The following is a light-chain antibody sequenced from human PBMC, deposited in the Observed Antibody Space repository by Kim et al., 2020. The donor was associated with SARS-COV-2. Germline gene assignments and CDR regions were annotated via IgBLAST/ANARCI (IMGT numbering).Light chain of an antibody. V-gene: IGLV2-8*01. Sequence: QSALTQPPSASGSPGQSVTISCTVTSSDVGGYNYVSWYQQHPGKAPKLMLYEVSKRPSGVPDRFSGSKSGNTASLTVSGLQAEDEAEYYCSSYAGSNNLVFGGGTHLTVL. CDR2: EVS. CDR1: SSDVGGYNY. J-gene: IGLJ3*02. CDR3: SSYAGSNNLV.